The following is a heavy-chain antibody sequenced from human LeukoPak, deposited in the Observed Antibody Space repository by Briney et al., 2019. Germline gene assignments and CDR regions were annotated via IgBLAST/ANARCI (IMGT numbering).Heavy chain of an antibody. CDR1: GFTFSSYA. V-gene: IGHV3-23*01. J-gene: IGHJ3*02. D-gene: IGHD6-13*01. Sequence: GGSLRLSCAASGFTFSSYAMSWVRQAPGKGREWVSAISGGGGSTYYADSVKGRFTIARDNSKNTLYLQMNSLRAEDTAVYYCATSTIDEYSSSWYPGAFDIWGQGTMVTVSS. CDR3: ATSTIDEYSSSWYPGAFDI. CDR2: ISGGGGST.